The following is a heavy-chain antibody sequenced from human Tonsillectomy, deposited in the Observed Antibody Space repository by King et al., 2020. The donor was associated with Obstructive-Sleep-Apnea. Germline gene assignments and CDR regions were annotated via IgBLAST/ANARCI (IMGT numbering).Heavy chain of an antibody. Sequence: VQLQESGPGLVKPSETLSLTCTVSVCSIISYYWRLIRQPPGKGLEWIGYIYLSWSTKYNPSLKNLFTISVDTSKNHLSLKLSSVTAADTAVYYCARHTTDYDVLTGYSYHFDSWGQGTLVTVSS. CDR2: IYLSWST. D-gene: IGHD3-9*01. CDR1: VCSIISYY. CDR3: ARHTTDYDVLTGYSYHFDS. J-gene: IGHJ4*02. V-gene: IGHV4-59*08.